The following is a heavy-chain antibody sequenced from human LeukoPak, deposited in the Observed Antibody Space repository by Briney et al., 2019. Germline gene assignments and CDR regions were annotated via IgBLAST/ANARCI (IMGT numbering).Heavy chain of an antibody. CDR3: ANGGERRWLQPFDY. CDR1: GFTFSSYG. D-gene: IGHD5-24*01. CDR2: ISGSGGST. Sequence: QSGGSLRLSCAASGFTFSSYGMSWVRQAPGKGLEWVSAISGSGGSTYYADSVKGRFTISRDNSKNTLYLQMNSLRAEDTAVYYCANGGERRWLQPFDYWGQGTLVTVSS. V-gene: IGHV3-23*01. J-gene: IGHJ4*02.